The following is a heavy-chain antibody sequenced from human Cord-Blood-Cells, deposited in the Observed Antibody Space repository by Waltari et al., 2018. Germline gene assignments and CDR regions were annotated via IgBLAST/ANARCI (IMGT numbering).Heavy chain of an antibody. CDR1: GGSISSGDYY. CDR2: TYYSGST. D-gene: IGHD4-4*01. Sequence: QVQLQESGPGLVKPSQTLSLTCTVSGGSISSGDYYWSWIRQPPGKGLEWIGYTYYSGSTSYNPSLKSRVTIAVDTSKNQFSLKLSSVTAADTAVYYCARADYSNYWDAFDIWGQGTMVTVSS. V-gene: IGHV4-30-4*08. CDR3: ARADYSNYWDAFDI. J-gene: IGHJ3*02.